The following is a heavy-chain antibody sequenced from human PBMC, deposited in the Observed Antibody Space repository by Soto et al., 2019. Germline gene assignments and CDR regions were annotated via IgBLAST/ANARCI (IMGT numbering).Heavy chain of an antibody. CDR2: INRSGST. J-gene: IGHJ3*02. V-gene: IGHV4-34*01. CDR3: AREGYNWNYDAFDI. Sequence: SETLSLTCAVYGGSFSGYYWSRIRQPPGKGLEWIGEINRSGSTNYNPSLKSRVTISVDTSKNQFSLKLSSVTAADTAVYYCAREGYNWNYDAFDIWGQGTMVTVSS. CDR1: GGSFSGYY. D-gene: IGHD1-7*01.